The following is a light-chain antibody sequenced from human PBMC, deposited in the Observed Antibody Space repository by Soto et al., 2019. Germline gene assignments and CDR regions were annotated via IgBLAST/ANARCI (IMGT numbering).Light chain of an antibody. CDR3: QQYKSYPYT. J-gene: IGKJ2*01. V-gene: IGKV1-5*03. CDR1: QSISSW. Sequence: DIQMTQSPSTVSASVGDRVTITCRASQSISSWLAWYQQKSGKAPELLIYKASNLERGVPSRFSGRGSETEFTLTIGSLQPDDVATYYCQQYKSYPYTFGQGTKLEIE. CDR2: KAS.